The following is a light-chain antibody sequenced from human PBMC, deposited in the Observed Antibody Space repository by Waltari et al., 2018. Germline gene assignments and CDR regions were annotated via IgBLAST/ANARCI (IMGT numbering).Light chain of an antibody. CDR1: PSHLGSTP. CDR2: SHH. Sequence: QSVLTQPPSASGTPGQRVTIPCSGSPSHLGSTPVTGYQQVPGAAPKLLIYSHHQRPSGVPARFSGSKSATSASLAISGLQSEDESYFYCATWDDSLNGWVFGGGTKVTVL. J-gene: IGLJ3*02. V-gene: IGLV1-44*01. CDR3: ATWDDSLNGWV.